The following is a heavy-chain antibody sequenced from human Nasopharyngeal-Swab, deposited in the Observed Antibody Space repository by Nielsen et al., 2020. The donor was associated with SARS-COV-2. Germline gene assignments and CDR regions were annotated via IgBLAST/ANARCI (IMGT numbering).Heavy chain of an antibody. Sequence: GESLKISCAASGFTFSDYYMSWIRQAPGKGLEWVSYISSSGSTIYYADSVKGRFTISRDNAKNSLYLQMNSLRAEDTAVYYCARATGRRANDYWDQGTLVTVSS. D-gene: IGHD1-1*01. J-gene: IGHJ4*02. CDR2: ISSSGSTI. CDR1: GFTFSDYY. CDR3: ARATGRRANDY. V-gene: IGHV3-11*01.